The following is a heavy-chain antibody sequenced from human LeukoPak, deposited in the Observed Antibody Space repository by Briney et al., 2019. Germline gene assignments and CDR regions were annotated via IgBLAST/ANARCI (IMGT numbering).Heavy chain of an antibody. CDR1: GGSISSYY. D-gene: IGHD4-11*01. CDR2: IYYSGST. Sequence: SETLSLTCTVSGGSISSYYWSWIRQPPGKGLEWVGYIYYSGSTNYNPSLKSRVTISVDTSKNQFSLKLSSVTAADTAVYYCAREGGATVTTARAGPIDYWGQGTLVTVSS. J-gene: IGHJ4*02. V-gene: IGHV4-59*12. CDR3: AREGGATVTTARAGPIDY.